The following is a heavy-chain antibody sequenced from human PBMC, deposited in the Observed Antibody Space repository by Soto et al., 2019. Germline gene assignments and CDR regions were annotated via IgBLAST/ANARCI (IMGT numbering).Heavy chain of an antibody. J-gene: IGHJ5*02. CDR2: IFYSGRSGST. V-gene: IGHV4-59*01. CDR1: GGSISSYY. Sequence: SETLSLTCIVSGGSISSYYWIWIRQPPGKGLEWIGYIFYSGRSGSTNYNPSLKSRVTISVDTSKNQFSLKLSSVTAADTAVYYCARTALGWFDPWGQGTLVTVS. D-gene: IGHD2-21*02. CDR3: ARTALGWFDP.